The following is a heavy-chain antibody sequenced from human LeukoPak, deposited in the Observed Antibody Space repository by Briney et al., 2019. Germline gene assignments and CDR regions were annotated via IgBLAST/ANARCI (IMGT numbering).Heavy chain of an antibody. CDR2: IYYSGST. D-gene: IGHD5-18*01. V-gene: IGHV4-59*01. J-gene: IGHJ5*02. CDR3: ARSYSYGGGSWSDP. Sequence: SETLSLTCTVSGGSISSYYWSWIRQPPGKGLEWIGYIYYSGSTNYNPSLKSRVTISVDTSKNQFSLKLSSVTAADTAVYYCARSYSYGGGSWSDPWGQGTLVTVSS. CDR1: GGSISSYY.